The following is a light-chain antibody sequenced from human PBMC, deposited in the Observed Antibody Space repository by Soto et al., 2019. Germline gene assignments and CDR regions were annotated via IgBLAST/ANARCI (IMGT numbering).Light chain of an antibody. CDR3: QQSYSIPIT. CDR2: AAS. J-gene: IGKJ5*01. V-gene: IGKV1-39*01. CDR1: QSISSY. Sequence: DIQMTQSPSPLSASVGDRVTITCRASQSISSYLNWYQQKPGKAPKLLIYAASNLQSGVPSRFSGSGSGTDFSLTISSLQPGDFATYYCQQSYSIPITFGQGTRLEIK.